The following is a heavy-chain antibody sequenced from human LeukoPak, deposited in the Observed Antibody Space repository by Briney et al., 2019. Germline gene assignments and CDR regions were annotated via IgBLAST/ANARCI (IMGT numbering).Heavy chain of an antibody. Sequence: SETLSLTCAVYGGSFSGYYWSWIRQPPGKGLEWIGEINHSGSTNYNPSLKSRVTISVDTSKNQFSLKLSSVTAADTAVYYCARRGRSWELRVGFDIWGQGTMVTVSS. CDR1: GGSFSGYY. CDR3: ARRGRSWELRVGFDI. D-gene: IGHD1-26*01. J-gene: IGHJ3*02. V-gene: IGHV4-34*01. CDR2: INHSGST.